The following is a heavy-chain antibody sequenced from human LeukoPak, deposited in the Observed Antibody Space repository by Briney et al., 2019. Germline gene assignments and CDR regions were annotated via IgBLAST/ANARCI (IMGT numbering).Heavy chain of an antibody. D-gene: IGHD3-10*01. Sequence: PGGSLRLSCAASGFTFSSYAISWVRQAPGQGLEWMGGIIPIFGTANYAQKFQGRVTITADESTSTAYMELSSLRSEDTAVYYCARDQMRMVRGVTRLDYWGQGTLVTVSS. CDR3: ARDQMRMVRGVTRLDY. J-gene: IGHJ4*02. CDR2: IIPIFGTA. CDR1: GFTFSSYA. V-gene: IGHV1-69*01.